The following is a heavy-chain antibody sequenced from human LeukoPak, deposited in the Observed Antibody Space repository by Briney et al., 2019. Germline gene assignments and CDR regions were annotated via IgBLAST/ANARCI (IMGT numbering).Heavy chain of an antibody. CDR2: IYPGDSDT. D-gene: IGHD5-12*01. CDR1: GYSFTSYW. CDR3: ARRGYSRYDSWFDP. Sequence: GESLKFSCKGSGYSFTSYWIGWVRQMPGKGLEWMGSIYPGDSDTTYSPSFQGQVTISADKSISTAYLQWSSLKASDTAIYYCARRGYSRYDSWFDPWGQGTPVTVSS. V-gene: IGHV5-51*01. J-gene: IGHJ5*02.